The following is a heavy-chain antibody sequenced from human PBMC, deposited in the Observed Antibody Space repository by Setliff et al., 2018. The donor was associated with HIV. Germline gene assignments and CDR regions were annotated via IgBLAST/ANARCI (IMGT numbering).Heavy chain of an antibody. J-gene: IGHJ6*03. CDR3: TPITGYYMDV. CDR2: IKSKTGGGTT. Sequence: GGSLRLSCAASGFTFSNAWMSWVRQAPGKGLEWVGRIKSKTGGGTTDYAAPVRGRFTISRDDSKNTLYLQMNSLKTEDTAVYYCTPITGYYMDVWGKGTTVTVSS. D-gene: IGHD1-20*01. CDR1: GFTFSNAW. V-gene: IGHV3-15*01.